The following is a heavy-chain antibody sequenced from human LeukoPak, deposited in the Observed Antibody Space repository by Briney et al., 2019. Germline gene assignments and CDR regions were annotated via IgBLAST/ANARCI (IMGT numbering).Heavy chain of an antibody. D-gene: IGHD3-22*01. Sequence: SEPLSLTCAVSGGSISSSNWWSWVRQPPGKGLEWIGEIYHSGSANYNPSLKSRVTISVDKSKNQFSLRLSSVTAADTAVYYCASAGHDGIGYKVCWGQGTLVTVSS. CDR3: ASAGHDGIGYKVC. V-gene: IGHV4-4*02. CDR2: IYHSGSA. J-gene: IGHJ4*02. CDR1: GGSISSSNW.